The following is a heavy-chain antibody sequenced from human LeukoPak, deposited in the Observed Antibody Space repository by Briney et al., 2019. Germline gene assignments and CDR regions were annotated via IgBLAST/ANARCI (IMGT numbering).Heavy chain of an antibody. Sequence: ASVKVSCKASGYGFTGSYMYWVRQAPGQGLEWMGWINPDTGGTNLVEKFQGRVTMTRDTSISTAYMELSRLRSDDTAVYYCARDCDSSLDYWGQGTLVTVSS. J-gene: IGHJ4*02. CDR1: GYGFTGSY. V-gene: IGHV1-2*02. CDR3: ARDCDSSLDY. CDR2: INPDTGGT. D-gene: IGHD2/OR15-2a*01.